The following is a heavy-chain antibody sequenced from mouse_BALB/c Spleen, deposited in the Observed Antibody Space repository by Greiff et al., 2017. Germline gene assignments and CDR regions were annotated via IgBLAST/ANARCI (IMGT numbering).Heavy chain of an antibody. Sequence: VKLMESGPGLVAPSQSLSITCTVSGFSLTSYGVHWVRQPPGKGLEWLGVIWAGGSTNYNSALMSRLSISKDNSKSQVFLKMNSLQTDDTAMYYCARDPYGSSYDYFDYWGQGTTLTVAS. CDR1: GFSLTSYG. V-gene: IGHV2-9*02. D-gene: IGHD1-1*01. CDR3: ARDPYGSSYDYFDY. J-gene: IGHJ2*01. CDR2: IWAGGST.